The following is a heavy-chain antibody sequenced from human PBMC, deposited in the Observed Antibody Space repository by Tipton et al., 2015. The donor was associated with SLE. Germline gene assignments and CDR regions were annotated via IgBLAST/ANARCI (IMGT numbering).Heavy chain of an antibody. J-gene: IGHJ4*02. V-gene: IGHV4-30-2*01. CDR3: TRCDTGFDY. Sequence: LRLSCAVSGGSISSGAYSWSWIRQPPGKGLEWIGYIYHSGSTYYNPSLKSRVTISVDTSKNQFSLKLSSVTAADTAVYYCTRCDTGFDYWGQGTLVTVSS. CDR2: IYHSGST. D-gene: IGHD2-21*02. CDR1: GGSISSGAYS.